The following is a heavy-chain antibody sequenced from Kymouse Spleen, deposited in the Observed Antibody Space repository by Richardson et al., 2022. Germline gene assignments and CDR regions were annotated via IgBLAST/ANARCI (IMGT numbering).Heavy chain of an antibody. J-gene: IGHJ6*02. Sequence: QVQLQQSGPGLVKPSQTLSLTCAISGDSVSSNSAAWNWIRQSPSRGLEWLGRTYYRSKWYNDYAVSVKSRITINPDTSKNQFSLQLNSVTPEDTAVYYCARDPNNYGSGSPPYYYYYGMDVWGQGTTVTVSS. CDR1: GDSVSSNSAA. CDR2: TYYRSKWYN. CDR3: ARDPNNYGSGSPPYYYYYGMDV. V-gene: IGHV6-1*01. D-gene: IGHD3-10*01.